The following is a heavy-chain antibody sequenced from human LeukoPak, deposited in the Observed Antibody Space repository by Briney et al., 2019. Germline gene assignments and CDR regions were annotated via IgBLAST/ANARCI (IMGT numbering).Heavy chain of an antibody. V-gene: IGHV4-59*01. CDR1: GGSISSYY. CDR2: IYYSGST. J-gene: IGHJ4*02. Sequence: ASETLSLTCTVSGGSISSYYWSWIRQPPGKGLEWIGYIYYSGSTNYNPSLKSRVTISVDTSKNQFSLKLSSVTAADTAVYYCASFTSTWGIFDYWGQGTLVTVSS. D-gene: IGHD3-16*01. CDR3: ASFTSTWGIFDY.